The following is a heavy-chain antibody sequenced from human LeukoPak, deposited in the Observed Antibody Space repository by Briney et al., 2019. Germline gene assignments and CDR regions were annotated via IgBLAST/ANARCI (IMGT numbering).Heavy chain of an antibody. J-gene: IGHJ5*02. Sequence: PGGSLRLSCAASGFAFNTYWMHWVRQAPGTGLVWVSRINGDGSSTSYADFVKGRFTISRDNAKNTLHLQMNSLRAEETAIYYCARDKGYSIDQWGQGTLVTVSS. V-gene: IGHV3-74*01. CDR1: GFAFNTYW. CDR2: INGDGSST. D-gene: IGHD5-18*01. CDR3: ARDKGYSIDQ.